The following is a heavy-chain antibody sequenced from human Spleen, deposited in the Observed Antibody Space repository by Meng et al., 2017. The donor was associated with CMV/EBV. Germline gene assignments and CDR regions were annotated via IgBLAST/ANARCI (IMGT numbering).Heavy chain of an antibody. V-gene: IGHV3-23*01. CDR1: GFIFTSYA. CDR3: AKDRSGSYSYFDY. CDR2: ISGSGGTT. Sequence: GGSLRLSCVASGFIFTSYAMSWVRQAPGKGLEWVSGISGSGGTTYYADSVKGRFTISRDNSKNTLYLQTNSLRAEDTAVYYCAKDRSGSYSYFDYWGQGTLDTVSS. J-gene: IGHJ4*02. D-gene: IGHD1-26*01.